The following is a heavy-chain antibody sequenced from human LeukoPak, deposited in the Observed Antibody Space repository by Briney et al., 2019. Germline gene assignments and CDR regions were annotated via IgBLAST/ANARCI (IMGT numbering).Heavy chain of an antibody. CDR2: ISYSSTYI. D-gene: IGHD5-18*01. V-gene: IGHV3-21*01. CDR3: ARVRSGYSHENYFDY. J-gene: IGHJ4*02. CDR1: GFTFSSYS. Sequence: GGSLRLSCAASGFTFSSYSMNWVRQAPGKGLEWVSSISYSSTYIYYADSVKGRFTISRDNAKNSLSLQMNGLRAEDTAVYYCARVRSGYSHENYFDYWGQGTLVTASS.